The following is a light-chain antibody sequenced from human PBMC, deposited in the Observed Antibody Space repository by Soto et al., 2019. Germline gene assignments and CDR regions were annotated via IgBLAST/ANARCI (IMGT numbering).Light chain of an antibody. CDR2: KAS. CDR1: QSIRSW. V-gene: IGKV1-5*03. J-gene: IGKJ2*01. Sequence: DIQLTQSPSTLSASVGDRVTITCRASQSIRSWLAWYQQKPGKAPKLLIYKASSLESGVPSRFRGSGSGTEFTLNISSLQPDDVATYYCQQYNSFPYTFGQGTKLEIK. CDR3: QQYNSFPYT.